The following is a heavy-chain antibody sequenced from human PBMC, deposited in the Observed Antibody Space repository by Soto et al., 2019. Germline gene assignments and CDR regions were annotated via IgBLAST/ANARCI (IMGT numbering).Heavy chain of an antibody. D-gene: IGHD1-1*01. J-gene: IGHJ4*02. CDR2: ISLSSSSI. V-gene: IGHV3-48*02. CDR1: GFTFSSFS. CDR3: ARGGWNDLFEK. Sequence: EVQLVESGGALVQPGGSLRLSCTASGFTFSSFSMNWVRQAPGRGLEWVSYISLSSSSISYADSVKSRFTTSRDNAKNSLYLQMNSLRDDDTAVYYCARGGWNDLFEKWGQGTLVTVSS.